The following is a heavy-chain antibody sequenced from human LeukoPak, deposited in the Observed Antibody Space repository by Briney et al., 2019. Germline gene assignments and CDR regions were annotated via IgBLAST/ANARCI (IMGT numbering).Heavy chain of an antibody. CDR3: ARGDWYWKGLLGY. Sequence: PSETLSLTCAVYGGSFSGYYWSWIRQPPGKGLEWIGEINHSGSTNYNPSLKSRVTISVDTSKNQFSLKLSSVTAADTAVYYCARGDWYWKGLLGYWGQGTLVTVSA. CDR1: GGSFSGYY. D-gene: IGHD1-1*01. V-gene: IGHV4-34*01. CDR2: INHSGST. J-gene: IGHJ4*02.